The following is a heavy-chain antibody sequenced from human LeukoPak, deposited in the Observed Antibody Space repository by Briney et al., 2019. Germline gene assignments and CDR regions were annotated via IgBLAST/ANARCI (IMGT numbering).Heavy chain of an antibody. J-gene: IGHJ4*02. Sequence: GSLRLSCTASGFTVSNSYMSRVRQAPGKGLEWVSLIYAIGTTYYADSVKGRFTISRDNSKNTVYLQMNSLRAEDTAVYYCARGSATATIQLDNWGQGTLVTVSS. CDR2: IYAIGTT. D-gene: IGHD5-24*01. CDR1: GFTVSNSY. V-gene: IGHV3-66*01. CDR3: ARGSATATIQLDN.